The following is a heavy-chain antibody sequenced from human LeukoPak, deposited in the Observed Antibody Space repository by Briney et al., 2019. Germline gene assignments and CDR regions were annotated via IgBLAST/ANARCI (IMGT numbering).Heavy chain of an antibody. J-gene: IGHJ5*02. CDR1: GYTFTSYG. Sequence: ASVTVSCKASGYTFTSYGISWVRQPPGQGLEWMGWISAHNGNTNYAQKLQGRVTMTTDTSTSTAYMELRSLRSDDTAAYYCARDGFDYSISNWFDPWGQGTLVTVSS. V-gene: IGHV1-18*01. CDR2: ISAHNGNT. D-gene: IGHD4-11*01. CDR3: ARDGFDYSISNWFDP.